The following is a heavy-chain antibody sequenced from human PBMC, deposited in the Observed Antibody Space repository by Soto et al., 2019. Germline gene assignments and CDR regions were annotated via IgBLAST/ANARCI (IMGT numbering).Heavy chain of an antibody. D-gene: IGHD6-6*01. J-gene: IGHJ4*02. CDR1: GFHFGSYA. CDR2: ISGSGGST. CDR3: YFTAARPGPYYFDY. V-gene: IGHV3-23*01. Sequence: PGVSLRLSCTASGFHFGSYAMRWVRPTTGKGLEWVSAISGSGGSTYDADSVKGRFTISRDNSKNTLYLQMNSLRAEDTAVYYCYFTAARPGPYYFDYWGQGTLVTVSS.